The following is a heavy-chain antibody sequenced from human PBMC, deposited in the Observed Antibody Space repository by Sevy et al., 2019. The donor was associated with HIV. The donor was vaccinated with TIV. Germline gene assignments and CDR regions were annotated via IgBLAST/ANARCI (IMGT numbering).Heavy chain of an antibody. J-gene: IGHJ4*02. CDR2: ISGYNGDT. CDR3: ARDGRWELRIGLPPEPLDF. D-gene: IGHD1-26*01. CDR1: GYTFNSYA. Sequence: ASVKVSCKVSGYTFNSYAVNWVRQAPGQGLEWMGRISGYNGDTKYSQKFQGRVTLTTDTSTTTVHMELRRLTSDDTAVYFCARDGRWELRIGLPPEPLDFWGQGTLVTVSS. V-gene: IGHV1-18*04.